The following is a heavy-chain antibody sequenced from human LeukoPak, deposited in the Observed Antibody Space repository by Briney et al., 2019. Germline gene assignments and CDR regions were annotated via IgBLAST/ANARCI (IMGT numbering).Heavy chain of an antibody. Sequence: GESLRLSCAASGFTFTTYWMSWVRQLPGKGLEWVANINQDGTEKYYVDSVKGRFTISRDNAKNSLDLQMNSLRVEDTGIYYCVKVAKYYYGSETYYFFEHWGQGTPVTASS. V-gene: IGHV3-7*01. CDR2: INQDGTEK. D-gene: IGHD3-10*01. CDR1: GFTFTTYW. CDR3: VKVAKYYYGSETYYFFEH. J-gene: IGHJ4*02.